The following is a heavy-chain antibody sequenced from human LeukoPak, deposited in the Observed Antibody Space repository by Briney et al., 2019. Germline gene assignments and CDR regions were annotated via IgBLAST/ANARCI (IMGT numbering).Heavy chain of an antibody. CDR2: IYSGGST. D-gene: IGHD4-23*01. J-gene: IGHJ4*02. CDR3: AREYGGLFDY. CDR1: GFTVSSSY. Sequence: GGSLRLSCAASGFTVSSSYMSWVRQAPGKGLEWVSVIYSGGSTYYADSVKGRFTISRDNSKNTLYLQVNSLRAEDTAVYYCAREYGGLFDYWGQGTLVTVSS. V-gene: IGHV3-66*02.